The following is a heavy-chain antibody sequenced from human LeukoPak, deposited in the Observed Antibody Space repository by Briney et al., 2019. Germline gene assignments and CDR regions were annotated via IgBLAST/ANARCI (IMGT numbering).Heavy chain of an antibody. CDR3: ARPDYGSGSYYYAFDI. J-gene: IGHJ3*02. CDR2: IIPILGIA. V-gene: IGHV1-69*04. CDR1: GGTFSSYA. Sequence: VASVKVSCKASGGTFSSYAISWVRQAPGQGLEWMGRIIPILGIANYAQKFQGRVTITADKSTSTAYMELSSLRAEDTAMYYCARPDYGSGSYYYAFDIWGQGTMVTVSS. D-gene: IGHD3-10*01.